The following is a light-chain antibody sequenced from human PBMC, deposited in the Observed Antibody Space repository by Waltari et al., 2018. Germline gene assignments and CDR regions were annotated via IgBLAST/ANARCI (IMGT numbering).Light chain of an antibody. J-gene: IGKJ1*01. CDR1: QTINTW. CDR2: RTS. Sequence: DIQMTQSPSTLSASVGDRVTITCRASQTINTWLAWYQQKPGKAPNLLIYRTSTLESWVPSRFRGSGSRTEFTVTISSLQPDDFATYYCQQAWTFGQGTKVEIK. V-gene: IGKV1-5*03. CDR3: QQAWT.